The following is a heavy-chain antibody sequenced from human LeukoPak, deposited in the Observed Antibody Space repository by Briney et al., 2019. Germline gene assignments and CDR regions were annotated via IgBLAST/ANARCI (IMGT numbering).Heavy chain of an antibody. Sequence: GESLKISCQGSGYSFSTYWIGWARQMPGKGMEWMGVIYPDDSDIRYGRSFQGLVTISGDKSKNTAYLQWTSLKASDTAVYYCGRASKGDIICDFWGQGTLVTVSS. CDR2: IYPDDSDI. J-gene: IGHJ4*02. CDR1: GYSFSTYW. V-gene: IGHV5-51*01. CDR3: GRASKGDIICDF. D-gene: IGHD2-21*01.